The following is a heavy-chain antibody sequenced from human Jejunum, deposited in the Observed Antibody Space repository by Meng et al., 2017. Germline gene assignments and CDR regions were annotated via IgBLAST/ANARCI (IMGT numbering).Heavy chain of an antibody. CDR3: ARDHMGSLDY. Sequence: QGELAESGPGLVRPPETRSLICSVSGGSVSSAGYQWSWIRQTPGKGLEWIGYASTNYNPSLKSRVTISVDTSKNQFSLRLTSVTAADTAVYYCARDHMGSLDYWGQGILVTVSS. V-gene: IGHV4-61*08. J-gene: IGHJ4*02. CDR2: AST. D-gene: IGHD1-26*01. CDR1: GGSVSSAGYQ.